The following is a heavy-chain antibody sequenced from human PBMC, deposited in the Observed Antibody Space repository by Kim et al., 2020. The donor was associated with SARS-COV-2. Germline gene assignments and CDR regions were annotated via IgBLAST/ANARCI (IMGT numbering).Heavy chain of an antibody. CDR1: GGSISSCGYY. CDR3: VAYSSSWYWAPKIDY. J-gene: IGHJ4*02. Sequence: SETLSLTCTVSGGSISSCGYYWSWIRQHPGKGREGIGYIYYSGNTYYNPSLKSRVTISVDTSKNQFTLKLSSVTAADTSVYYCVAYSSSWYWAPKIDYWGPGTLVTVSP. D-gene: IGHD6-13*01. CDR2: IYYSGNT. V-gene: IGHV4-31*03.